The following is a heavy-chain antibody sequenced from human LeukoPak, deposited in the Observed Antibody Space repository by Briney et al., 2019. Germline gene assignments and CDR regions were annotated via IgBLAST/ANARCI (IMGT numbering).Heavy chain of an antibody. CDR2: INSDGSST. CDR3: ARVGSGWSPFDY. Sequence: GGSLRLSCAASGFTFSSYWMHWVRQAPGKGLVWVSRINSDGSSTSYADSVKGRFTISRDNAKNTLYPQMNSLRAEDTAVYYCARVGSGWSPFDYWGQGTLVTVSS. J-gene: IGHJ4*02. CDR1: GFTFSSYW. D-gene: IGHD6-19*01. V-gene: IGHV3-74*01.